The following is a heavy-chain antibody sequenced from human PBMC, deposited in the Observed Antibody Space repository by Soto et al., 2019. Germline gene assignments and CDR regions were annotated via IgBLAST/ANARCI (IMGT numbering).Heavy chain of an antibody. CDR2: IYSGGST. CDR3: ARGQGSSWYYSGMDV. D-gene: IGHD6-13*01. V-gene: IGHV3-53*01. J-gene: IGHJ6*02. CDR1: GFTLSSNY. Sequence: EVQLVESGGSLIQPGGSLRLSCAASGFTLSSNYMSWVRQAPGKGLEWVSVIYSGGSTYYADSVKGRFTISRDNSRNTLYLQTNSLRAEDTAVYYCARGQGSSWYYSGMDVWGQGTTVTVSS.